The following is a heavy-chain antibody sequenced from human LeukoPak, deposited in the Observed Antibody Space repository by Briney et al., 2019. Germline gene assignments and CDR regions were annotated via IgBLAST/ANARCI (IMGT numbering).Heavy chain of an antibody. V-gene: IGHV4-4*07. CDR3: ARVGPYYYDSSGYYSFDY. CDR2: IYTSGST. D-gene: IGHD3-22*01. J-gene: IGHJ4*02. Sequence: PSETLSLTCAVSGYSISSGYYWSWIRQPAGKGLEWIGRIYTSGSTNYNPSLKSRVTMSVDTSKNQFSLKLSSVTAADTAVYYCARVGPYYYDSSGYYSFDYWGQGTLVTVSS. CDR1: GYSISSGYY.